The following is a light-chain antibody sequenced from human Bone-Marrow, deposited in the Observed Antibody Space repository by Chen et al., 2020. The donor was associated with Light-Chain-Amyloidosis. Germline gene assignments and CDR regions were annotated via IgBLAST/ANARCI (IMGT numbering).Light chain of an antibody. Sequence: EILLTQSPGTLSLSPGEGANLSCRASQTISSNSLTWYQPKLGRAPSLLSYGSSSMATGIPDRFPASGSGTDFTLTINRLEPEDFAMYYYQQYGTTPLTFGGGTKVEIK. J-gene: IGKJ4*01. CDR2: GSS. CDR1: QTISSNS. V-gene: IGKV3-20*01. CDR3: QQYGTTPLT.